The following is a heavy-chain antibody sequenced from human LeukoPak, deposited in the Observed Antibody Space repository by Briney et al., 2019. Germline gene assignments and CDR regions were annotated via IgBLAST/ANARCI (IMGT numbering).Heavy chain of an antibody. J-gene: IGHJ5*02. CDR3: ASPGNRYSSGYNWFDP. CDR1: GFTFSSYS. D-gene: IGHD6-19*01. V-gene: IGHV3-21*01. Sequence: PGGSLRPSCAASGFTFSSYSMNWVRQAPGKGLEWVSSISSSSSYIYYADSVKGRFTISRDNAKNSLYLQMNSLRAEDTAVYYCASPGNRYSSGYNWFDPWGQGTLVTVSS. CDR2: ISSSSSYI.